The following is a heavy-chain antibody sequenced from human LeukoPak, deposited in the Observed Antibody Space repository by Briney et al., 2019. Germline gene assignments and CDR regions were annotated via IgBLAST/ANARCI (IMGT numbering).Heavy chain of an antibody. V-gene: IGHV3-23*01. J-gene: IGHJ4*02. CDR1: GFAFSNYA. D-gene: IGHD1-26*01. CDR2: ISGGGGST. CDR3: AKGGKWDVTPFDY. Sequence: GGSLRLSCAASGFAFSNYAMTWVRQAPGKGLEWVSTISGGGGSTYYADSVKGRFTISRDNSKNTLYLQVNSLRAEDTAVYYCAKGGKWDVTPFDYWGQGTLVTVSS.